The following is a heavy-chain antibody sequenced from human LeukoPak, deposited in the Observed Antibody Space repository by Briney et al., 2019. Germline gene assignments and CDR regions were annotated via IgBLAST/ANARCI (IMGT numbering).Heavy chain of an antibody. V-gene: IGHV3-7*01. CDR1: GFILSSYL. Sequence: GGALRLSCAPSGFILSSYLMTWVRQAPRKGLEGVANIKQAGSENSYVDSVNGRFTISRDNDKNSLYLQINSLRPEGTAVYYCARVRGVYSFDYWGQGTLVTVSS. CDR2: IKQAGSEN. CDR3: ARVRGVYSFDY. D-gene: IGHD3-16*01. J-gene: IGHJ4*02.